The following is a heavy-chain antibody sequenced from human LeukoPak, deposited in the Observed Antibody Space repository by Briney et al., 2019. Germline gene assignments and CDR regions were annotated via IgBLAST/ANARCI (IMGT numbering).Heavy chain of an antibody. Sequence: GGSLRLSCAASGFTFDDYGMSWVRQAPGKGLEWVSGINWNGGSTGYADSVKGRFTISRDNAKNSLYLQMNSLRAEDTALYHCARAPLGDSSGYYDYWGQGTLVTVSS. CDR2: INWNGGST. D-gene: IGHD3-22*01. J-gene: IGHJ4*02. V-gene: IGHV3-20*01. CDR1: GFTFDDYG. CDR3: ARAPLGDSSGYYDY.